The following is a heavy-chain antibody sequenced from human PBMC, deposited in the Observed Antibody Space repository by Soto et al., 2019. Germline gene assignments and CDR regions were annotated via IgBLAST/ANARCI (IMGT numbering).Heavy chain of an antibody. D-gene: IGHD6-13*01. CDR2: ISYDGSNK. CDR1: GFTFSSYG. J-gene: IGHJ4*02. Sequence: GESLKISCAASGFTFSSYGMHWVRQAPGKGLEWVAVISYDGSNKYYADSVKGRFTISRDNSKNTLYLQMNSLRAEDTAVYYCAKEGIAAAGTFDYWGQGTLVTVSS. V-gene: IGHV3-30*18. CDR3: AKEGIAAAGTFDY.